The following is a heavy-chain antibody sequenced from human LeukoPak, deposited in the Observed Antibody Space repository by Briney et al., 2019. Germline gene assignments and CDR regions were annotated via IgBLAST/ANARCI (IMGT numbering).Heavy chain of an antibody. V-gene: IGHV4-59*11. CDR1: GGSISSHY. J-gene: IGHJ4*02. CDR3: ARSRGIAALDY. D-gene: IGHD6-25*01. CDR2: IYYSGST. Sequence: SETLSLTCTVSGGSISSHYWSWIRQPPGKGLEWIGYIYYSGSTNYNPSLKSRVTISVDTSKNQFSLKLSSVTAADTAVYYCARSRGIAALDYWGQGTLAT.